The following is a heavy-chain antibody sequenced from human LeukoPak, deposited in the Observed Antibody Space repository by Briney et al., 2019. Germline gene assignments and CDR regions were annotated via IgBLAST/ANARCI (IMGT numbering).Heavy chain of an antibody. V-gene: IGHV3-66*01. D-gene: IGHD5-24*01. CDR2: IYSGGST. CDR3: ARDRRDGYNSYYFDY. Sequence: GGSLLLSCAASGFTVSSNYMSWVRQAPGKGLEWVSVIYSGGSTYYADSVKGRFTISRDNSKNTLYLQMGSLRAEDMAVYYCARDRRDGYNSYYFDYWGQGTLVTVSS. CDR1: GFTVSSNY. J-gene: IGHJ4*02.